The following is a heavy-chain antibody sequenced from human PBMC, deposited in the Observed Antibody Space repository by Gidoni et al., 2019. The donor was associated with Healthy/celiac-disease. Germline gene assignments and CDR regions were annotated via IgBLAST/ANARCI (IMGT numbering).Heavy chain of an antibody. Sequence: QVQLVQSGAELKKPGAAVKVSCKASGHTFTSYGISWVRHAPGQGLECIGWISAYNGNTNYAQKLQGRVTMTTDTSASTAYMELRSLRSDDTAVYYCTAVAGLNWFDPWGQGTLVTVSS. D-gene: IGHD6-19*01. CDR1: GHTFTSYG. V-gene: IGHV1-18*01. CDR3: TAVAGLNWFDP. J-gene: IGHJ5*02. CDR2: ISAYNGNT.